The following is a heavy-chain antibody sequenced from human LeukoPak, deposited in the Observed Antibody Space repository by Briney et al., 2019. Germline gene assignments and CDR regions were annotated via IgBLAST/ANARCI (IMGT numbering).Heavy chain of an antibody. D-gene: IGHD4-17*01. Sequence: GGSLRLSCAASGFTVSSNYMSWVRQAPGKGLEWVSVIYSGGSTYYADSVKGRLTISRDNSKNTLYLQMNSLRAEDTAVYYCARLTYGDYAFDIWGQGTMVTVS. V-gene: IGHV3-66*01. CDR1: GFTVSSNY. CDR3: ARLTYGDYAFDI. J-gene: IGHJ3*02. CDR2: IYSGGST.